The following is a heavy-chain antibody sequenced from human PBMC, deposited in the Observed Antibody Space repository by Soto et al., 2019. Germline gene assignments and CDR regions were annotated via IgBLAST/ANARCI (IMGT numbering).Heavy chain of an antibody. CDR1: GFTVSSNY. D-gene: IGHD3-22*01. CDR2: IYSGGST. J-gene: IGHJ4*02. V-gene: IGHV3-66*01. CDR3: ARYYYDSSGYFGY. Sequence: GGSLRLSCAASGFTVSSNYMSWVRQAPGKGLEWVSVIYSGGSTYYADSVKGRFTISRDNSKNTLYLQMNSLRAEDTAVYYCARYYYDSSGYFGYWGQGTLVTVSS.